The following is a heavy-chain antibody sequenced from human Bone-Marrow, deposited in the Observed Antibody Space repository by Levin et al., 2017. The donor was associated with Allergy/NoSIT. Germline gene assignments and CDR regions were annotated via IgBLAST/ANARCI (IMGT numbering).Heavy chain of an antibody. CDR1: GGSISSSSYY. J-gene: IGHJ4*02. D-gene: IGHD3-3*01. CDR3: ARHAGGGTPAIFGVVSYFDY. V-gene: IGHV4-39*01. Sequence: SQTLSLTCTVSGGSISSSSYYWGWIRQPPGKGLEWIGSIYYSGSTYYNPSLKSRVTISVDTSKNQFSLKLSSVTAADTAVYYCARHAGGGTPAIFGVVSYFDYWGQGTLVTVSS. CDR2: IYYSGST.